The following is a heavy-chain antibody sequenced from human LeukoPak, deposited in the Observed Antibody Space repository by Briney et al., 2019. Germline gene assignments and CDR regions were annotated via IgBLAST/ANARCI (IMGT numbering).Heavy chain of an antibody. CDR1: GDSISGFY. Sequence: SETLSLTCTVSGDSISGFYWSWIRQPAGKGLHLIGRISTSGSTNYNPSLKSRVTMSVDRSTNEFSLTVRSVTAADTALYYCARGLPSYGDYVDYYFYMDVWGKGTTVTVSS. V-gene: IGHV4-4*07. J-gene: IGHJ6*03. CDR3: ARGLPSYGDYVDYYFYMDV. D-gene: IGHD4-17*01. CDR2: ISTSGST.